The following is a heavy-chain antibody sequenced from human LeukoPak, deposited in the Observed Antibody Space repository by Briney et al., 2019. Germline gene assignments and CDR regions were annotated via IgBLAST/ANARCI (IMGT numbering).Heavy chain of an antibody. CDR1: GFTFSSYW. Sequence: PGGSLRLSCAASGFTFSSYWMDWVRQAPGKGLEWVANLKPDGRDKYYSDSVKGRFSISRDNARNSLFLQMNSLRAEDTAIYYCASDEGNYFDYWGQGTLVTVSS. CDR2: LKPDGRDK. J-gene: IGHJ4*02. V-gene: IGHV3-7*04. CDR3: ASDEGNYFDY.